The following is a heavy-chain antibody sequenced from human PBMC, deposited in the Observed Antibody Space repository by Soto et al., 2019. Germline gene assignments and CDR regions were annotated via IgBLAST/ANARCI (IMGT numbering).Heavy chain of an antibody. CDR1: GGTISSSYYH. J-gene: IGHJ5*01. V-gene: IGHV4-39*01. Sequence: PSETLSLTCTVSGGTISSSYYHWGWIRQSPGKGLEWIGNMYNSVSTYYNPALKSRVTISLDTSKKQYFLKLSSVTAVDTAVYYCASRTAEAGGWFDSWGQGTLVTAPQ. CDR2: MYNSVST. D-gene: IGHD6-13*01. CDR3: ASRTAEAGGWFDS.